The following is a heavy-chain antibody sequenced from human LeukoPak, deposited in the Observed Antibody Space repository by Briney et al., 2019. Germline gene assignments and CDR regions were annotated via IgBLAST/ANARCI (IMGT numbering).Heavy chain of an antibody. J-gene: IGHJ4*02. CDR2: ISGSGGST. D-gene: IGHD2-15*01. CDR3: ATDPRSIVVEDY. Sequence: GGSLRLSCAASGFTFKTHAMSWVRQAPGKGLEWVSGISGSGGSTYYADSVKGRFTISRDNSKSTLYLQMSSLRAEDTAVYYCATDPRSIVVEDYWGQGTLVTVSS. V-gene: IGHV3-23*01. CDR1: GFTFKTHA.